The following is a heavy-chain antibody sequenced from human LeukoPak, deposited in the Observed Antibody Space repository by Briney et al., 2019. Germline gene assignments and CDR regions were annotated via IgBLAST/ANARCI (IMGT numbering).Heavy chain of an antibody. CDR1: GYTFTTYY. J-gene: IGHJ4*02. Sequence: ASVKVSCKASGYTFTTYYMHWVRQAPGQGLEWMAIINPSGGSTSYAQKFQGRVTMTRDTSTSTVYMELSSLRSEDTAVYSCARDVFSSGYYVGRYYFEYWGEGTLFTVSS. V-gene: IGHV1-46*01. D-gene: IGHD3-22*01. CDR3: ARDVFSSGYYVGRYYFEY. CDR2: INPSGGST.